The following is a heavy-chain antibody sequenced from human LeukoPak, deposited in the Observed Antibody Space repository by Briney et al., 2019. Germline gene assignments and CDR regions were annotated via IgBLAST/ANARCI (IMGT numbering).Heavy chain of an antibody. CDR2: IYYSGST. Sequence: SETLSLTCTVSGGSISSSGYYWGWIRQPPGKGLEWIGSIYYSGSTYYNPSLKSRVTISVDTSKNQFSLKLSSVTAADTAVYYCARCMLLSWFDPWGQGTLVTVSS. D-gene: IGHD2-8*01. CDR3: ARCMLLSWFDP. CDR1: GGSISSSGYY. V-gene: IGHV4-39*07. J-gene: IGHJ5*02.